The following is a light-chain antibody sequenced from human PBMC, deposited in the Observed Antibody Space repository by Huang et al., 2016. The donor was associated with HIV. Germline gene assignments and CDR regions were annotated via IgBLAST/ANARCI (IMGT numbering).Light chain of an antibody. CDR3: QQYNNWPPRT. CDR2: GAA. J-gene: IGKJ1*01. CDR1: QSVSSN. Sequence: EIVMTQAPATLSVSPGERATLSCRASQSVSSNLAWYKQKPGQAPRLLIYGAATRATGIQARFSGSGSGTEYTLTISSLQSEDSAVYYCQQYNNWPPRTFGQGTKVKIK. V-gene: IGKV3-15*01.